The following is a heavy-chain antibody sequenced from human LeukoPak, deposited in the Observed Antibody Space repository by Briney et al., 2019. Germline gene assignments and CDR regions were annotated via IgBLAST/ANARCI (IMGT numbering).Heavy chain of an antibody. J-gene: IGHJ4*02. V-gene: IGHV3-48*03. Sequence: GGPLRLSCAASGFTFRTHEMNWVRQAPGKGLEWVSYISNSGSRMYYADSVKGRFTISRDNAKKSLFLQMNSLRAEDTAVYYCARGYFDNWGQGSLVTVSS. CDR2: ISNSGSRM. CDR3: ARGYFDN. CDR1: GFTFRTHE.